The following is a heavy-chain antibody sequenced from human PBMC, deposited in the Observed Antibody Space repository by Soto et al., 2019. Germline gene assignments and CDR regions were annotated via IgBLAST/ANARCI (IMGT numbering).Heavy chain of an antibody. V-gene: IGHV3-15*01. D-gene: IGHD2-15*01. CDR3: TTDIVVVVAATPKGFNP. CDR1: GFTFSNAW. CDR2: IKSKTDGGTT. J-gene: IGHJ5*02. Sequence: VQLVESGGGLVKPGGSLRLSCAASGFTFSNAWMSWVRQAPGKGLEWVVRIKSKTDGGTTDYAAPVKGSFTISIDDSKHTLYLQMNSPNSEDTAVYYRTTDIVVVVAATPKGFNPWGRGSLVVVSS.